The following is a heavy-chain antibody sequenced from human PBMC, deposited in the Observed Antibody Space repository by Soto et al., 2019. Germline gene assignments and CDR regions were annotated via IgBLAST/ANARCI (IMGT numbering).Heavy chain of an antibody. Sequence: GGSLRLSCAASGFTFRNYGMNWVRQAPGKGLEWVSYIGIGSSTTYYADSVKGRFTISRDNAKNSLYLQMNSLRAEDTAVYYCARDQMYYNDISGRPLNAFDVWGQGTMVTVSS. CDR1: GFTFRNYG. CDR2: IGIGSSTT. CDR3: ARDQMYYNDISGRPLNAFDV. J-gene: IGHJ3*01. D-gene: IGHD3-22*01. V-gene: IGHV3-48*01.